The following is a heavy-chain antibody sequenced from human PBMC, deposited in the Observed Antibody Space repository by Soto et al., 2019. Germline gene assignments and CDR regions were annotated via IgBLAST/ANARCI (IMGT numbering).Heavy chain of an antibody. CDR3: ARAVVGVRGVIAGFDY. D-gene: IGHD3-10*01. CDR2: IIPIFGTA. V-gene: IGHV1-69*13. Sequence: SVKVSCKASGGTFSSYAISWVRQAPGQGLEWMGGIIPIFGTANYAQKFQGRVTITADESTSTAYMELSSLRSEDTAVYYCARAVVGVRGVIAGFDYWGQGTLVTVSS. CDR1: GGTFSSYA. J-gene: IGHJ4*02.